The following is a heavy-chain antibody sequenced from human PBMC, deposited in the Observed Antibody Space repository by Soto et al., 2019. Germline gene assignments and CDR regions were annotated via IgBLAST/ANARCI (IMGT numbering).Heavy chain of an antibody. CDR2: INPNSGGT. CDR1: GYTFTGYY. J-gene: IGHJ6*02. V-gene: IGHV1-2*04. Sequence: GASVKVSCKASGYTFTGYYMHWVRQAPGQGLEWMGWINPNSGGTNYAQKFQGWVTMTRDTSISTAYMELSRLRSDDTAVYYCARSLEVPAAIRYYYYGMDVWGQGATVTVSS. CDR3: ARSLEVPAAIRYYYYGMDV. D-gene: IGHD2-2*02.